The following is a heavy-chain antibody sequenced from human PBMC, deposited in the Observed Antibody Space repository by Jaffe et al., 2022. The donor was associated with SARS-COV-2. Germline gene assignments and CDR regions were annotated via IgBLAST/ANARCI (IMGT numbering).Heavy chain of an antibody. V-gene: IGHV4-30-4*01. CDR3: AGELGYCSSTSCYRDPPLVIDY. Sequence: QVQLQESGPGLVKPSQTLSLTCTVSGGSISSGDYYWSWIRQPPGKGLEWIGYIYYSGSTYYNPSLKSRVTISVDTSKNQFSLKLSSVTAADTAVYYCAGELGYCSSTSCYRDPPLVIDYWGQGTLVTVSS. CDR1: GGSISSGDYY. J-gene: IGHJ4*02. CDR2: IYYSGST. D-gene: IGHD2-2*02.